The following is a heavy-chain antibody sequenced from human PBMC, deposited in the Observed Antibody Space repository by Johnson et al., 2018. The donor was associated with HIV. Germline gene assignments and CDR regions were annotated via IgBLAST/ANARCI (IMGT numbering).Heavy chain of an antibody. CDR3: TTVLRPKPLDAFDI. V-gene: IGHV3-30-3*01. Sequence: QVQLVESGGGLIQPGGSLRLSCAASGFTFSSYAMHWVRQAPGKGLEWVAVISYDGSNKYYADSVKGRFTISRDISKNTLHLQMNSLKAEDTAVYYCTTVLRPKPLDAFDIWGQGTMVTVSS. J-gene: IGHJ3*02. CDR2: ISYDGSNK. CDR1: GFTFSSYA.